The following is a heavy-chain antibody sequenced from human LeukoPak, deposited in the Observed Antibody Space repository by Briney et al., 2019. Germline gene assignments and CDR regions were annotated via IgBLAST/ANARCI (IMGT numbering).Heavy chain of an antibody. J-gene: IGHJ4*02. Sequence: SETLSLTCTVSGDSISSYYWSWLRQPAGKRVEWIGRIYDTGSTNYNPSLKSRVTMSLVTSKNQFSLKLSSVTASDTAVYYCARSPRRPHYYGSGSYYNYFDYWGQGTLVTVSS. D-gene: IGHD3-10*01. V-gene: IGHV4-4*07. CDR3: ARSPRRPHYYGSGSYYNYFDY. CDR1: GDSISSYY. CDR2: IYDTGST.